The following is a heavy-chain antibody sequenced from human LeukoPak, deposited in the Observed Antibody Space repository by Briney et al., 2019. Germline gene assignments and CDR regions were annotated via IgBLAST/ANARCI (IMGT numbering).Heavy chain of an antibody. V-gene: IGHV4-34*01. CDR1: GGSISGYY. CDR3: ARDGDAFDI. Sequence: SETLSLTCAVSGGSISGYYWSWIRQSPGKGLEWIGEINHSGSTNYNPSLKSRVTISVDTSKNQFSLKLSSVTAADTAVYYCARDGDAFDIWGQGTMVTVSS. CDR2: INHSGST. J-gene: IGHJ3*02.